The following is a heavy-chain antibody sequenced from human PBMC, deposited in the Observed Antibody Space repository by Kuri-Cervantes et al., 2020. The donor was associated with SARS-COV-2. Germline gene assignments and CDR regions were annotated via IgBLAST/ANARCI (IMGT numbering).Heavy chain of an antibody. J-gene: IGHJ4*02. D-gene: IGHD2-2*01. CDR2: IYHSGST. V-gene: IGHV4-38-2*01. Sequence: SETLSLTCAVSGYSISSGYYWGWIRQPPGKGLEWIGSIYHSGSTHYNPSLKSRVTISVDTSKNQFSLKLSSVTAADTAVYYCASSVVPASYFDYWGQGTLVTVSS. CDR1: GYSISSGYY. CDR3: ASSVVPASYFDY.